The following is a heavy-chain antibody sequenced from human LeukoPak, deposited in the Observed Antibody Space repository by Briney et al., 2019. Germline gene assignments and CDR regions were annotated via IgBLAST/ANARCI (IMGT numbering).Heavy chain of an antibody. CDR3: AKKNQKSKSEYSSSFGMGYFDY. CDR1: GFTFSSYA. D-gene: IGHD6-6*01. CDR2: ISGSGGST. Sequence: GGSLRLSCAASGFTFSSYAVSWVRQAPGKGLEWVSAISGSGGSTYYADSVKGRFTISRDNSKNTLYLQMNSLRAEDTAVYYCAKKNQKSKSEYSSSFGMGYFDYWGQGTLVTVSS. J-gene: IGHJ4*02. V-gene: IGHV3-23*01.